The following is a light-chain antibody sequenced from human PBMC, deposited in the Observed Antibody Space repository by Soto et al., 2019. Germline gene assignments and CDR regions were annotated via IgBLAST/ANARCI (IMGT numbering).Light chain of an antibody. CDR3: QQRSNWPPS. CDR1: QSVSSN. Sequence: EIVITQSPATLSVSPGERATLSCRASQSVSSNLAWYQQKPGQAPRLLIYGASTRATGIPARFSGSGSGTDFTLTISSLEPEDFAVYYCQQRSNWPPSFGPGTKVNIK. V-gene: IGKV3-15*01. J-gene: IGKJ3*01. CDR2: GAS.